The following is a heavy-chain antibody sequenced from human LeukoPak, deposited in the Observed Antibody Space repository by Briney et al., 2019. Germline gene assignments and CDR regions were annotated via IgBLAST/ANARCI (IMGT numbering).Heavy chain of an antibody. CDR1: GYSISSGYY. Sequence: SETLSLTCTVSGYSISSGYYWGWIRQPPGKGLEWIGTFYHSGSTHYNPSLRSRVTISVDTSKNQFSLKVTSVTAADAAMYYCARVPHCDSTSCHPGGYYMDVWGKGTTVTVSS. J-gene: IGHJ6*03. CDR2: FYHSGST. CDR3: ARVPHCDSTSCHPGGYYMDV. V-gene: IGHV4-38-2*02. D-gene: IGHD2-2*01.